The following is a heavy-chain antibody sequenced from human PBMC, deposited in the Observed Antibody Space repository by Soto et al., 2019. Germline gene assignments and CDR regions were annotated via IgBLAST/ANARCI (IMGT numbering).Heavy chain of an antibody. D-gene: IGHD6-13*01. V-gene: IGHV5-51*01. CDR1: GYSFISYW. CDR2: IYPGDSDT. Sequence: RGESLKISCKGSGYSFISYWIGWVRQMPGKGLEWMGIIYPGDSDTRYSPSFQGQVTISVDKSISTAYLQWSSLKASDTAMYFCARRSLAAAGGVDVWGQGTTVTVSS. CDR3: ARRSLAAAGGVDV. J-gene: IGHJ6*02.